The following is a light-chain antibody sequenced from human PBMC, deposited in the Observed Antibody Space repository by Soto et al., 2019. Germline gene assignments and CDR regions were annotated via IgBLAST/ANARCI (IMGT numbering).Light chain of an antibody. V-gene: IGKV1-8*01. CDR2: AAS. J-gene: IGKJ4*01. CDR3: QQYYIYPPT. CDR1: QSIGTY. Sequence: AIRMTQSPSSFSASTGDRVTITCRASQSIGTYLAWYQQIPGRAHKLLIFAASTLQRGVPSRFSGSGSGTDFTLTISCLQSEDGATYYCQQYYIYPPTFGGGTKVEIK.